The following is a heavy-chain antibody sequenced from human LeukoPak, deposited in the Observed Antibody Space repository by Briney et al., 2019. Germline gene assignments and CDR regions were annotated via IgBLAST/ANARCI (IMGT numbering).Heavy chain of an antibody. J-gene: IGHJ3*02. CDR2: ISSSSNYI. Sequence: GGSLRLSCAASEFTFNSYNMNWVRQAPGKGLEWVSSISSSSNYIYYADSVKGRFTISRDNAKNSLYLQMKSLRAEDTAVYYCASPGNSGSYLFDIWGQGTMVTVSS. CDR3: ASPGNSGSYLFDI. D-gene: IGHD3-10*01. CDR1: EFTFNSYN. V-gene: IGHV3-21*01.